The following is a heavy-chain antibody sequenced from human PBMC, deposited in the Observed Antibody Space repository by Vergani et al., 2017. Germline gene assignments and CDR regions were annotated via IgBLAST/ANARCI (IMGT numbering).Heavy chain of an antibody. CDR2: INPNNGGT. J-gene: IGHJ5*02. CDR3: ARGHDVTVVPTTREDWVDP. D-gene: IGHD2-2*01. Sequence: QVHLVQSGAEVKKPGASVKVSCKASGYTFSAYYMHWVRQAPGQGLEWMGWINPNNGGTNSAQKFQGRVTLTRETSISTAYMELSTLTSDDTAVYYCARGHDVTVVPTTREDWVDPWGQGTLFTVSS. CDR1: GYTFSAYY. V-gene: IGHV1-2*02.